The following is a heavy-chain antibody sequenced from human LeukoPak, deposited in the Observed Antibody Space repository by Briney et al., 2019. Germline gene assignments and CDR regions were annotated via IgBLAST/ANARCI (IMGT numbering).Heavy chain of an antibody. CDR2: IIPILGIA. Sequence: ASVKVSCKASGGTFSSYAISWVRQAPGQGLEWMGRIIPILGIANYAQKFQGRVTITADKSTSTAYMELSSLRSEDTAVYYCARDSPEIFGVAPGWFDPWGQGTLVTVSS. CDR1: GGTFSSYA. V-gene: IGHV1-69*04. CDR3: ARDSPEIFGVAPGWFDP. D-gene: IGHD3-3*01. J-gene: IGHJ5*02.